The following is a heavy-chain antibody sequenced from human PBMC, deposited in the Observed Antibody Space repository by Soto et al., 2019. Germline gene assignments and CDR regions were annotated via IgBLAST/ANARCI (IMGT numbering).Heavy chain of an antibody. CDR1: GYTFTSYY. CDR2: INPSGGST. Sequence: ASVKVSCKASGYTFTSYYMHWVRQAPGQGLEWMGIINPSGGSTSYAQKFQGRVTMTRDTSTSTVYMELSSLRSEGTAVYYCARDGEVVPAATSYYYYMDVWGKGTTVTVSS. D-gene: IGHD2-2*01. CDR3: ARDGEVVPAATSYYYYMDV. J-gene: IGHJ6*03. V-gene: IGHV1-46*03.